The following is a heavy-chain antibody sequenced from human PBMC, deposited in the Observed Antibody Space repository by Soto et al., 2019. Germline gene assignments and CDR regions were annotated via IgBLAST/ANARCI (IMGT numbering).Heavy chain of an antibody. V-gene: IGHV4-30-4*01. D-gene: IGHD4-4*01. J-gene: IGHJ6*02. Sequence: SETLSLTCTVSGGSISSGDYYWSWIRQPPGKGLEWIGYIYYSGSTYYNPSLKSRVTISVGTSKNQFSLKLSSVTAADTAVYYCAREHLDYSNYDGYYYGMDVWGQGTTAPVSS. CDR1: GGSISSGDYY. CDR2: IYYSGST. CDR3: AREHLDYSNYDGYYYGMDV.